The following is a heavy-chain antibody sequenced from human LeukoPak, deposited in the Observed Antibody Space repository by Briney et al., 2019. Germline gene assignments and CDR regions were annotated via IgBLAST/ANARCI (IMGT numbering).Heavy chain of an antibody. CDR2: IKQDGSEK. V-gene: IGHV3-7*01. CDR1: GFTLSSYW. D-gene: IGHD1-26*01. CDR3: ARVQWELRGVGSYFDY. Sequence: PGGSLRLSCAASGFTLSSYWMNWVRQAPGKGLEWVANIKQDGSEKYYVDSVKGRFTISRDNAKNSLYLQMNSLGAEDTAVYYCARVQWELRGVGSYFDYWGQGTLVTVSS. J-gene: IGHJ4*02.